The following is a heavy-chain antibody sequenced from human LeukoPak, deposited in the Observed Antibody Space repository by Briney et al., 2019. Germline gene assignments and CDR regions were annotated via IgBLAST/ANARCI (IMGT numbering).Heavy chain of an antibody. Sequence: ASVKVSCKASGYSFTSYAMHWVRQAPGQRLEWMGWINAGSGNTKYSQKFQGRVTITRDTSASTAYMELSSLRSEDTAVYYCARDWPGAVVPAAGGDAFDIWGQGTMVTVSS. CDR2: INAGSGNT. V-gene: IGHV1-3*01. D-gene: IGHD2-2*01. CDR1: GYSFTSYA. CDR3: ARDWPGAVVPAAGGDAFDI. J-gene: IGHJ3*02.